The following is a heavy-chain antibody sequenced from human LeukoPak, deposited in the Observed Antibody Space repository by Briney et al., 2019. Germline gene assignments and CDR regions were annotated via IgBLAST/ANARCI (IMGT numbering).Heavy chain of an antibody. Sequence: ASVKVSCKASGYSFTCYDINWVRQATGQGLEWMGWMNPNSGNTGYAQKFQGRVTMTRNTSISTAYMELSSLRSEDTAVYYCASYEYSSSSNFDYWGQGTLVTVSS. D-gene: IGHD6-6*01. CDR3: ASYEYSSSSNFDY. CDR2: MNPNSGNT. V-gene: IGHV1-8*01. J-gene: IGHJ4*02. CDR1: GYSFTCYD.